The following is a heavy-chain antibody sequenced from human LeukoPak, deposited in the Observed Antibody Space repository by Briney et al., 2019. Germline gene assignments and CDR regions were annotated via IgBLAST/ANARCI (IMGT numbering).Heavy chain of an antibody. J-gene: IGHJ4*02. V-gene: IGHV4-34*01. CDR2: INHSGST. CDR3: ARGRRAARIAAAGSLVTATALFDY. CDR1: GGSFSGYY. Sequence: SETLSLTCAVYGGSFSGYYWSWIRQPPGKGLEWIGEINHSGSTNYNPSLKSRVTISVDTSKNQFSLKLSSVTAADTAVYYCARGRRAARIAAAGSLVTATALFDYWGQGTLVTVSS. D-gene: IGHD6-13*01.